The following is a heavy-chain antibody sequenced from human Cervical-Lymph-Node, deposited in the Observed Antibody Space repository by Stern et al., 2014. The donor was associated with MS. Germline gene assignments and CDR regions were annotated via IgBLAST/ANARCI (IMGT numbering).Heavy chain of an antibody. CDR1: GYRFTSYW. CDR2: IYPSDSDV. V-gene: IGHV5-51*01. CDR3: VKLPFENN. D-gene: IGHD2/OR15-2a*01. J-gene: IGHJ4*02. Sequence: VQLVQSGAEVKKPGESLKISCQGSGYRFTSYWVGWVRQMPGKGLEWMGTIYPSDSDVRYSPSFQGQVTISVDKSNSTAYLQWSSLKASDTRIEFRVKLPFENNWGQGTPVTVSS.